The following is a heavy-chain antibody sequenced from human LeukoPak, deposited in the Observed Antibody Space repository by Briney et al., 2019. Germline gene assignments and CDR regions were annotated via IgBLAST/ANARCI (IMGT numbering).Heavy chain of an antibody. D-gene: IGHD2-15*01. V-gene: IGHV3-7*03. CDR1: GFPFSIYW. CDR3: AKDFTRTYCSGGTCYPDC. J-gene: IGHJ4*02. Sequence: GGSLRLSCAASGFPFSIYWMSWVREAPGKGREGVANIKQDGREKNYVASVKGRFIISRDNSKHTLYLQMNSLRAEDTAVYYCAKDFTRTYCSGGTCYPDCWGQGTLVTVSS. CDR2: IKQDGREK.